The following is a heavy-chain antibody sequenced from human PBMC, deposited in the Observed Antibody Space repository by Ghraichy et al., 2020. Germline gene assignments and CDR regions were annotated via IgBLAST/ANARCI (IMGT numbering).Heavy chain of an antibody. D-gene: IGHD3-10*01. CDR3: ARGFAHLLWFGRGAFDI. Sequence: SETLSLTCAVYGGSFSGYYWSWIRQPPGKGLEWIGEINHSGSTNYNPSLKSRVTISVDTSKNQFSLKLSSVTAADTAVYYCARGFAHLLWFGRGAFDIWGQGTMVTVSS. J-gene: IGHJ3*02. V-gene: IGHV4-34*01. CDR1: GGSFSGYY. CDR2: INHSGST.